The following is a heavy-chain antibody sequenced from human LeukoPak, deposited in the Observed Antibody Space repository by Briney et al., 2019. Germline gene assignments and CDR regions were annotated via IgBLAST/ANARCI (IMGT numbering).Heavy chain of an antibody. CDR3: AKPMEYQLLSDY. D-gene: IGHD2-2*01. Sequence: GGSLRLSCSASGFTFSSYAMSWVRQAPGKGLEWVSAISGSGGSTYYADSVKGRFTISRDNSKNTLYLQMNSLRAEDTAVYYCAKPMEYQLLSDYWGQGTLVTVSS. J-gene: IGHJ4*02. V-gene: IGHV3-23*01. CDR1: GFTFSSYA. CDR2: ISGSGGST.